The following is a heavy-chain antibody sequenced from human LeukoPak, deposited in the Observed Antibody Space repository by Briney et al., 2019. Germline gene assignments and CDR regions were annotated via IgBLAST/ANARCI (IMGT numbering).Heavy chain of an antibody. V-gene: IGHV4-30-2*01. CDR3: ARRVVVITTSPFDY. Sequence: SQTLSLTCAVSGGSISSGDYSWSWIRQPPGKALEWIGYIYQSGTTYYNPSLKSRVTISVDKSKNQFSLKVISVTAADTAVYYCARRVVVITTSPFDYWGQGTLVTVSS. D-gene: IGHD3-22*01. CDR2: IYQSGTT. CDR1: GGSISSGDYS. J-gene: IGHJ4*02.